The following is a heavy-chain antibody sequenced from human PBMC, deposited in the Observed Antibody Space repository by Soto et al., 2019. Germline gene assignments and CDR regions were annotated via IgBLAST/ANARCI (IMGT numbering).Heavy chain of an antibody. CDR1: GFTFSSYE. D-gene: IGHD2-8*02. CDR3: ARARGLLVHGDY. CDR2: ISSSGSTI. V-gene: IGHV3-48*03. Sequence: ESGGGLVQPGGSLRLSCAASGFTFSSYEMNWVRQAPGKGLEWVSYISSSGSTIYYADSVKGRFTISRDNAKNSLYLQMNSLRAEDTAVYYCARARGLLVHGDYWGQGTLVTVSS. J-gene: IGHJ4*02.